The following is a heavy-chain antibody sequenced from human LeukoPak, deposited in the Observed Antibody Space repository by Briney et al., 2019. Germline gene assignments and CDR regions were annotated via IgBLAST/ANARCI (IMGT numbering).Heavy chain of an antibody. D-gene: IGHD3-22*01. J-gene: IGHJ4*02. CDR2: INPNSGGT. V-gene: IGHV1-2*02. Sequence: ASVKVSCKASGYTFTGYYMHWVRPALGQGLERMAWINPNSGGTNSAQKFQGRDTMTRDTSTSTVYMELRSLRSEDTAVYYCARGPGPADDGGGYCFDYWGQGTLVTVSS. CDR1: GYTFTGYY. CDR3: ARGPGPADDGGGYCFDY.